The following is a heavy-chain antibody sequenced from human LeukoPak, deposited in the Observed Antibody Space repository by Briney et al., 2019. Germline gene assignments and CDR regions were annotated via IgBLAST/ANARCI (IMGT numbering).Heavy chain of an antibody. D-gene: IGHD6-19*01. Sequence: GESLKISCKGSGYSFTSYWIGWVRQMPGKGLEWMGIIYPGDSDTRYSPSFQGQVTISADKSISTAYLQWSSLKASDTAMYYCARSKQWLAGTDWFDPWGQGTLVTVSS. CDR1: GYSFTSYW. CDR2: IYPGDSDT. CDR3: ARSKQWLAGTDWFDP. V-gene: IGHV5-51*01. J-gene: IGHJ5*02.